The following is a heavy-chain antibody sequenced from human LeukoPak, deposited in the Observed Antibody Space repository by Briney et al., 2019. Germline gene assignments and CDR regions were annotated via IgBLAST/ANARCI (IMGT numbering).Heavy chain of an antibody. J-gene: IGHJ3*02. CDR1: GGSIGTYY. D-gene: IGHD3-16*02. V-gene: IGHV4-59*01. Sequence: PSETLSLTCTVSGGSIGTYYWSWIRQPPGKGLEWIGFIYYSGSTKYNPSLKSRVTISLDTSKSQFSLKLSSVTAEDTAVYYCARVGGAIGSFDIWGQGTMVTVSS. CDR2: IYYSGST. CDR3: ARVGGAIGSFDI.